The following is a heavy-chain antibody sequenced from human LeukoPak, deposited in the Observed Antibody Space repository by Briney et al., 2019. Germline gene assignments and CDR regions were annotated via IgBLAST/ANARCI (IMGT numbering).Heavy chain of an antibody. V-gene: IGHV1-69*04. J-gene: IGHJ3*02. D-gene: IGHD3-22*01. CDR1: GYTFTSYD. CDR2: IIPILGIA. Sequence: ASVKVSCKASGYTFTSYDINWVRQAPGQGLEWMGKIIPILGIANYAQKFQGRVTVTADKSTSTAYMELSSLRSEDTAVYYCATETAMIVVVPPSDAFDIWGQGTMVTVSS. CDR3: ATETAMIVVVPPSDAFDI.